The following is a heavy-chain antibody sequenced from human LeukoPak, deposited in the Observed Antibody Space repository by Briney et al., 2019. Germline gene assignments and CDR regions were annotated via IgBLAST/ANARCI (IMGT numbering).Heavy chain of an antibody. V-gene: IGHV1-8*01. CDR2: MNPNSGNT. D-gene: IGHD3-22*01. CDR3: ARGRGRLNYYDSSGYYYR. J-gene: IGHJ5*02. Sequence: GASVKVSCKASGYTFTSYDINWVRQATGQGLEWMGWMNPNSGNTGYAQKFQGRVTMTRNTSISTAYMELSSLRSEDTAVYYCARGRGRLNYYDSSGYYYRXGQGXXVTV. CDR1: GYTFTSYD.